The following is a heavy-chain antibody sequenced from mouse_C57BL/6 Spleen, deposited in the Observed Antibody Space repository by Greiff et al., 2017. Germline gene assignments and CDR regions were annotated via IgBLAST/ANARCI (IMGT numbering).Heavy chain of an antibody. Sequence: QVQLQQPGAELVKPGASVKLSCKASGYTFTSYWMHWVKQRPGQGLEWIGMIHPNSGSTNYNEKFKGKATLTVDKSSSTAYMQLSSLSSEDSAVYYCTKNPESYPSWFAYWGQGTLVTVSA. D-gene: IGHD2-12*01. J-gene: IGHJ3*01. CDR2: IHPNSGST. CDR3: TKNPESYPSWFAY. V-gene: IGHV1-64*01. CDR1: GYTFTSYW.